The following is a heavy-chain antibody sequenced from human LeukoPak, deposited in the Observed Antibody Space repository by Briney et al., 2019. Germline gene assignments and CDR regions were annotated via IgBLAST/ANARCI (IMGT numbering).Heavy chain of an antibody. D-gene: IGHD6-19*01. CDR1: GFTFSSYA. CDR2: ISGSGGST. J-gene: IGHJ4*02. CDR3: TSSSGWILNFDY. V-gene: IGHV3-23*01. Sequence: GGSLRLSCAASGFTFSSYAMSWVRQAPGKGLEWVSAISGSGGSTYYADSVKGRFTISRDNSKNTLYLQMNSLKTEDTAVYYCTSSSGWILNFDYWGQGTLVTVSS.